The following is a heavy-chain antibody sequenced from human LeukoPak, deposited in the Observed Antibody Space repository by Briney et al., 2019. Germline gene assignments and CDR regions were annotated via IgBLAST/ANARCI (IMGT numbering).Heavy chain of an antibody. CDR3: ARSYYDFLTGYYLDY. CDR2: IYTSGTT. Sequence: SETLSLTCNVSGDSISSYYWSWIRQPPGEGLEWIGYIYTSGTTSYNPSLKSRVTISVDTSKNQFSLRLSSVTAADTAVYYCARSYYDFLTGYYLDYWGQGTLSPSPQ. D-gene: IGHD3-9*01. V-gene: IGHV4-4*09. J-gene: IGHJ4*02. CDR1: GDSISSYY.